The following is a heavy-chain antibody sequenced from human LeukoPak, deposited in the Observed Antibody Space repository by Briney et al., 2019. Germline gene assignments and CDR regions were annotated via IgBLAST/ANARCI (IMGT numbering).Heavy chain of an antibody. CDR3: ARHEYWFDP. CDR1: SGSISSSSYY. J-gene: IGHJ5*02. Sequence: SETLSLTCIVSSGSISSSSYYWGWIRQPPGKGLEWIGSIYYSGRTSYNPSLKSRVTISVDTSKNQFSLKLSSVTAADTAVYFCARHEYWFDPWGQGTLVTVSS. D-gene: IGHD2/OR15-2a*01. CDR2: IYYSGRT. V-gene: IGHV4-39*01.